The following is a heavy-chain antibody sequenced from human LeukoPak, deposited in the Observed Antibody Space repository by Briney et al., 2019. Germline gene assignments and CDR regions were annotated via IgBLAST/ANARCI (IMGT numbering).Heavy chain of an antibody. CDR2: IYTSGST. D-gene: IGHD5-12*01. V-gene: IGHV4-4*07. CDR1: GGSISSYY. Sequence: SETLSLTCTVSGGSISSYYWSWIRQPAGKGLEGIGRIYTSGSTNYNPSLKSRVTMSVDTSKNQFSLKLSSVTAADTAVYYCARVYGAGYDFRGAFDIWGQGTMVTVSS. J-gene: IGHJ3*02. CDR3: ARVYGAGYDFRGAFDI.